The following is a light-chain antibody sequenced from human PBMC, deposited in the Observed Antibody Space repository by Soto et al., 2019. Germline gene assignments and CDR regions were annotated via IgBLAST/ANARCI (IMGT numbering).Light chain of an antibody. CDR2: EVT. CDR3: TSYTSTSTDV. V-gene: IGLV2-14*01. J-gene: IGLJ1*01. CDR1: SSDVGAYDY. Sequence: QSALTQPASVSGSPGQSITISCTGTSSDVGAYDYVSWYQQHPGKAPKFIIYEVTNRPSGVSHRFSGSKSGNTASLTISGLQAEDEADYYCTSYTSTSTDVFGTGTKLTVL.